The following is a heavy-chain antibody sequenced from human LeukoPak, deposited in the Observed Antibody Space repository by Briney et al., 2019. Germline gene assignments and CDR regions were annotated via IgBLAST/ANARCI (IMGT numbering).Heavy chain of an antibody. V-gene: IGHV3-48*03. Sequence: PGGSLRLSCAASGFTFSSYEMNWARQAPGKGLEWVSYISSSGSTIYYADSVKGRFTISRDNAKNSLYLQMNSLRAEDTAVYYCARDRQGYYGMDVWGQGTTVTVSS. CDR1: GFTFSSYE. J-gene: IGHJ6*02. CDR2: ISSSGSTI. CDR3: ARDRQGYYGMDV.